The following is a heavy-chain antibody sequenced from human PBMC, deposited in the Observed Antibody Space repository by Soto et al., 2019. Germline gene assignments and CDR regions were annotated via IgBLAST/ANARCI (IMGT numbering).Heavy chain of an antibody. Sequence: SEALSVTCTVSGVSIHNSHSFWAWIRQPPGKGLQFIASVYHNGGAHYNSSLKSRVTISVDTANNQVSLRMRYLTAADTAFYYCGRVVEGATRHTDPDSWGQGILVTVSS. J-gene: IGHJ5*01. CDR2: VYHNGGA. CDR1: GVSIHNSHSF. D-gene: IGHD2-21*01. CDR3: GRVVEGATRHTDPDS. V-gene: IGHV4-39*01.